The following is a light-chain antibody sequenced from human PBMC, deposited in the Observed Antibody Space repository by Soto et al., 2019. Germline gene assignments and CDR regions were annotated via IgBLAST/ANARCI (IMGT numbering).Light chain of an antibody. Sequence: DIQMTQSPSSLSASVGDRVTITCRASQSISGNLNWYQQKPGKAPKVLLYGAYNLQSGVPSRFSGRGSGTEFTLTISSLQPEDFATYYCQQSYRTPPLTFGGGTKVEIK. CDR1: QSISGN. CDR2: GAY. V-gene: IGKV1-39*01. J-gene: IGKJ4*01. CDR3: QQSYRTPPLT.